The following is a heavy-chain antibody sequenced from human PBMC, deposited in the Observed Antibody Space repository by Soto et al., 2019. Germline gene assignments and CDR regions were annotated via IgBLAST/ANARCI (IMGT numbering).Heavy chain of an antibody. CDR1: GGSFGKSA. D-gene: IGHD3-3*01. J-gene: IGHJ4*02. Sequence: SVKVSCKASGGSFGKSAINWVRQTPGQGLEWLGGFIPVYRTLNYAQKFQGRVTITADESTGTAYMTLSSLASDDTAVYYCATGVIWIGYFTVDSWGQGTQVTVSS. V-gene: IGHV1-69*13. CDR3: ATGVIWIGYFTVDS. CDR2: FIPVYRTL.